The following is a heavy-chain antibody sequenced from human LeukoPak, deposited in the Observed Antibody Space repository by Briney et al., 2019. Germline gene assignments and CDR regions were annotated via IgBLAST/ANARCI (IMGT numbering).Heavy chain of an antibody. CDR3: VTDANRILGARGTGY. V-gene: IGHV3-15*01. Sequence: PGGSLRLSCAVSGFTFSNYYMSWVRQAPGKGLEWVGLIKNKHEHQATDYAAPVRERFIITRDDSSSTLFLQMNSLKTEDTAVYYCVTDANRILGARGTGYWGQGILVTVSS. J-gene: IGHJ4*02. CDR2: IKNKHEHQAT. CDR1: GFTFSNYY. D-gene: IGHD1-26*01.